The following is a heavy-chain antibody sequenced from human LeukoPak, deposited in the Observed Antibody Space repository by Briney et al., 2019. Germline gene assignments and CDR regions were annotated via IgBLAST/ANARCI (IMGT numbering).Heavy chain of an antibody. CDR1: GGSITTSSYS. V-gene: IGHV4-39*01. Sequence: SETLSLTCTVSGGSITTSSYSWGWIRQPPGKGLEWIGNIYYSGSTSYNPSLTSRVTMSVDTSENQFSLNLTSVTAADTAVYYCARLYNGWYSYYWGQGTLVTVSS. CDR3: ARLYNGWYSYY. J-gene: IGHJ4*02. CDR2: IYYSGST. D-gene: IGHD6-19*01.